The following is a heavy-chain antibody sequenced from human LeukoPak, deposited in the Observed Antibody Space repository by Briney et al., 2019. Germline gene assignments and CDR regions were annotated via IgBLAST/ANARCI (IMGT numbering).Heavy chain of an antibody. D-gene: IGHD6-13*01. Sequence: GRSLRLSCAASGFTFSSYGMHWVRQAPGKGLEWVAVMSYDGSNKYYADSVKGRFTISRDNSKNTLYLQMNSLRAEDTAVYYCAKAVIAAAGTDYYFYYGMDVWGQGTTVTVSS. V-gene: IGHV3-30*18. CDR3: AKAVIAAAGTDYYFYYGMDV. CDR2: MSYDGSNK. CDR1: GFTFSSYG. J-gene: IGHJ6*02.